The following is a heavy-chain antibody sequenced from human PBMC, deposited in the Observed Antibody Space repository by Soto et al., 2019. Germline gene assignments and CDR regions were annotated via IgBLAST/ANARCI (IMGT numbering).Heavy chain of an antibody. D-gene: IGHD3-3*01. Sequence: QITLNESGPTVVRPTETLTLTCRFSGFSLTTSGVGVGWVRQSPGKAPEWLVLIYWDDDKRYSESLKSRLTITKDTSKNQVVLTVANLDPTDTATYYCAHRVLRTVFGLVTTTAIYFYFWGQGTPVAVSS. CDR3: AHRVLRTVFGLVTTTAIYFYF. J-gene: IGHJ4*02. CDR2: IYWDDDK. CDR1: GFSLTTSGVG. V-gene: IGHV2-5*02.